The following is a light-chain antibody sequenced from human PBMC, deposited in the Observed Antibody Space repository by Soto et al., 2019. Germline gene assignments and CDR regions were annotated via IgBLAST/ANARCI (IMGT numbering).Light chain of an antibody. CDR3: SSYADTNNYV. CDR1: SSDVGGYNF. J-gene: IGLJ1*01. V-gene: IGLV2-8*01. CDR2: EVS. Sequence: QSVLTQPPSASGSPGQSVTISCTGTSSDVGGYNFVSWYQHYPGKAPKLLIYEVSNRPSRVPDRFSGSKSGNTASLTVSGLQAEDEADYFCSSYADTNNYVFGTGTKLTVL.